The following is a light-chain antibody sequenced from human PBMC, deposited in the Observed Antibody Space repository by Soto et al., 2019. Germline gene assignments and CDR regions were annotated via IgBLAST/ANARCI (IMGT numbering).Light chain of an antibody. CDR3: QKYDGAPLT. J-gene: IGKJ4*01. V-gene: IGKV1-27*01. CDR2: AAS. CDR1: QGINSC. Sequence: DIQMTQSPSSLSASVGDRVTITCRAGQGINSCLAWYQQKPGKVPKLLISAASTLQSGVPSRFSGSGSGTDFTLTISSLQPEDVATYYCQKYDGAPLTFGGGTKVEIK.